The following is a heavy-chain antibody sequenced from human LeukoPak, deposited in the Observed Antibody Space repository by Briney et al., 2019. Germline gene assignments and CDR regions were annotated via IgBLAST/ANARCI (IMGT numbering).Heavy chain of an antibody. V-gene: IGHV4-39*01. CDR3: ASLGCYASGSYCHYFDY. CDR2: IYYSGST. CDR1: GGSISRSSFY. D-gene: IGHD3-10*01. Sequence: SETLSLTCTVSGGSISRSSFYWGWIRQPPGKGLEWIGSIYYSGSTYYNPSLKSRVIISVDTSKNQFSLKLSSVTAADTAVYYCASLGCYASGSYCHYFDYWGQGALVTVSS. J-gene: IGHJ4*02.